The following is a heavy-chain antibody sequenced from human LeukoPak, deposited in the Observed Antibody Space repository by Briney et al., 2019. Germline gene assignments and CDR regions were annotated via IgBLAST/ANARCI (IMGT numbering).Heavy chain of an antibody. CDR3: ARDGSGDSSSPNWFDP. CDR1: GYTFTSYG. V-gene: IGHV1-18*01. CDR2: ISAYNGNT. Sequence: ASVKVSCKASGYTFTSYGISWVRQAPGQGLEWMGWISAYNGNTNYAQKLQGRVTVTTDTSTSTAYMELRSLRSVDTAVYYCARDGSGDSSSPNWFDPWGQGTLVTVSS. J-gene: IGHJ5*02. D-gene: IGHD6-13*01.